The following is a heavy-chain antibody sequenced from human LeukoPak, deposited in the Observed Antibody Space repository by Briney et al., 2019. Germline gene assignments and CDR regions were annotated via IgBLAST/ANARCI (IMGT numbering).Heavy chain of an antibody. V-gene: IGHV3-21*01. CDR1: EFTFSSYS. D-gene: IGHD2-2*02. J-gene: IGHJ3*02. CDR3: ARAYCSSTSCYTPDAFDI. CDR2: ISSSSSYI. Sequence: GGSLRLSCAASEFTFSSYSMNWVRQAPGKGLECVSSISSSSSYIYYADSVKGRFTISRDNAKNSLYLQMNSLRAEDTAVYYCARAYCSSTSCYTPDAFDIWGQGTMVTVSS.